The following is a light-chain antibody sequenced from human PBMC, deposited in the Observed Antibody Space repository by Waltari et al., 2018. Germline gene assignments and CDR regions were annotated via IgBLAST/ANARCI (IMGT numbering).Light chain of an antibody. CDR1: QSVSSN. CDR2: GAS. Sequence: EIVMTQSPATLSVSPGERATLSCRASQSVSSNLAWYQQKPGQAPRLLIYGASTRATGIPARLSGSGYGTEFTLTISSLQSEDFAVYYWQQYNNWPRTFGQGTKVEIK. J-gene: IGKJ1*01. V-gene: IGKV3-15*01. CDR3: QQYNNWPRT.